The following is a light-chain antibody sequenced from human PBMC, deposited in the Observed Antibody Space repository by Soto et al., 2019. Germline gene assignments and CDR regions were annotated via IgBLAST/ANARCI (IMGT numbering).Light chain of an antibody. V-gene: IGLV1-51*01. CDR3: GTWDSSLSARV. CDR1: SSNIGNNY. CDR2: GNN. J-gene: IGLJ3*02. Sequence: QSVLTQPPSVSAAPGQKVTISCSGSSSNIGNNYVSWYQQLPGTAPKLLIYGNNKRPSGIPDRFSGSKSGTSATLGITGLQTGDEADYYCGTWDSSLSARVFGGGTKLTVL.